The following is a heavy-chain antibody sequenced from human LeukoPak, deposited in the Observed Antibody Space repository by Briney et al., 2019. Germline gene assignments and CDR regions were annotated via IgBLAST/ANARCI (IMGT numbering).Heavy chain of an antibody. CDR2: IKQDGSEK. J-gene: IGHJ4*02. D-gene: IGHD1/OR15-1a*01. Sequence: GGSLRLSCAASGFTFSSYWMSWVRQAPGKGLEWVANIKQDGSEKYYVDSVKGRFTISRDNAKNSLYLQMKSLRAEDTAVYYCAKGPRAVEHSTQHFAYWGQGTLVTVPS. CDR3: AKGPRAVEHSTQHFAY. CDR1: GFTFSSYW. V-gene: IGHV3-7*03.